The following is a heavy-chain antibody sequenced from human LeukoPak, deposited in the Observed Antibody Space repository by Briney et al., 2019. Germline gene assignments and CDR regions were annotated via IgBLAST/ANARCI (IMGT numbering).Heavy chain of an antibody. D-gene: IGHD3-10*01. Sequence: KASETLSLTCTVSGGSISSFYWSWLRQPPGKGLGWGGYIYDTGSTSYNPSLKRRVTISVATAKNQFSLKLSSVTAADTAVYYCARGKEVRGFVLFDPWGQGTQVTVPS. V-gene: IGHV4-59*01. J-gene: IGHJ5*02. CDR2: IYDTGST. CDR3: ARGKEVRGFVLFDP. CDR1: GGSISSFY.